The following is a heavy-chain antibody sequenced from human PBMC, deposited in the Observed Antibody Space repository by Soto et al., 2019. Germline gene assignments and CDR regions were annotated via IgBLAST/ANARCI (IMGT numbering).Heavy chain of an antibody. Sequence: QLQLQESGPGLVKPSETRSLTCTVSGVSITNTSYYWGWIRQPPGKGLEWIGTIYFSGSTFYNPSLKSRLTISVDTSKNQFSLRLISVTAADTAVYYCARHGSYWGQGTLVAVSS. CDR3: ARHGSY. CDR1: GVSITNTSYY. V-gene: IGHV4-39*01. J-gene: IGHJ4*02. CDR2: IYFSGST.